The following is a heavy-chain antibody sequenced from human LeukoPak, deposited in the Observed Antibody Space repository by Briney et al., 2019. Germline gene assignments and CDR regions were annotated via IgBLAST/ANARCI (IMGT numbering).Heavy chain of an antibody. J-gene: IGHJ4*02. CDR3: TTYRSGHY. CDR2: VQTKPNSYAT. Sequence: GGSLRLSCVVSGLTFSASDMHWVRRASGKGLEWVGRVQTKPNSYATAYAESLKGRFTISRDDSINTAYLQMNSVRAEDTAVYYCTTYRSGHYWGPGTLVTVSS. V-gene: IGHV3-73*01. D-gene: IGHD5-18*01. CDR1: GLTFSASD.